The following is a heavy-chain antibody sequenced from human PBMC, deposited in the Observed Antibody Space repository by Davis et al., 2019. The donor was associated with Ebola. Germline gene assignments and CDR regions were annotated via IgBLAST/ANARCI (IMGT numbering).Heavy chain of an antibody. Sequence: GESLKISCAASGFTFSSYAMSWVRQAPGKGLEWVSGISGSGGSTYYADSVKGRFTISRDNSKNTLSLQLNSLRAEDTAVYYCEKESGYSATRIYYFDYWGQGTLVTVSS. V-gene: IGHV3-23*01. CDR2: ISGSGGST. CDR3: EKESGYSATRIYYFDY. J-gene: IGHJ4*02. D-gene: IGHD3-3*01. CDR1: GFTFSSYA.